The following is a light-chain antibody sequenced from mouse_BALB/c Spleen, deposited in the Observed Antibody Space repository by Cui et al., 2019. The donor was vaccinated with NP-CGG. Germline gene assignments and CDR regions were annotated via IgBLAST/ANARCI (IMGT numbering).Light chain of an antibody. CDR3: ALWYSNHWV. V-gene: IGLV1*01. CDR2: GTN. J-gene: IGLJ1*01. Sequence: QAVVTQESALTTSPGETVTLTCLSSTGVVTTSNYANWVQEKPDHLFTGLIGGTNNRVPGVPARFSGSLIGDKAALTITGAQTEDEAIYFCALWYSNHWVFGGGTKLTVL. CDR1: TGVVTTSNY.